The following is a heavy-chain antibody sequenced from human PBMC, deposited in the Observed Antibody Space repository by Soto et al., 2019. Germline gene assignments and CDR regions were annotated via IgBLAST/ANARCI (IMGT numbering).Heavy chain of an antibody. CDR1: GGSISSYY. CDR3: ARRYGKNAFDI. V-gene: IGHV4-59*01. J-gene: IGHJ3*02. Sequence: SETLSLTCTVSGGSISSYYWSWIRQPPGKGLEWIGYIYYSGSTNYNPSLKSRVTMSVDTSKNQFSLKLSSVTAADTAVYYCARRYGKNAFDIWGQGTMVTVS. D-gene: IGHD5-18*01. CDR2: IYYSGST.